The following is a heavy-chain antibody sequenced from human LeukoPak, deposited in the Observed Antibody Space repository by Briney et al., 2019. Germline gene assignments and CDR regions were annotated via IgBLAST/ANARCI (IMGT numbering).Heavy chain of an antibody. Sequence: GASVKVSCKASGGTFSSYAISWVRQAPGQGLEWMGGIIPIFGTANYAQKFQGRVTITADESTSTAYMELSSLRSEDTAVYYCAREVYDSSGFHFDYWGQGTLVTVSS. CDR3: AREVYDSSGFHFDY. J-gene: IGHJ4*02. CDR1: GGTFSSYA. D-gene: IGHD3-22*01. V-gene: IGHV1-69*13. CDR2: IIPIFGTA.